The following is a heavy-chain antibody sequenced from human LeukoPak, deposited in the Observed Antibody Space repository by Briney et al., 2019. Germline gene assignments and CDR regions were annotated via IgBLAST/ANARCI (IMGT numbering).Heavy chain of an antibody. V-gene: IGHV1-46*01. D-gene: IGHD4-23*01. CDR1: GYTFTNYY. J-gene: IGHJ4*02. CDR3: ARGRNYGGSSGKLAY. Sequence: ASVKVSCKAFGYTFTNYYLHWVRQAPGQGLEWMGIINPSGGSPIYAQNFQGRVTMTRDTSTSTVYMELSSLRSEDTAMYYCARGRNYGGSSGKLAYWGQGTLVTVSS. CDR2: INPSGGSP.